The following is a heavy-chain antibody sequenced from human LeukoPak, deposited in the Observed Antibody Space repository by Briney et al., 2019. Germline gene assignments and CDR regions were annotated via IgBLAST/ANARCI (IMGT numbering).Heavy chain of an antibody. CDR2: IYYSGST. D-gene: IGHD1-26*01. J-gene: IGHJ3*02. CDR1: GGSISSSAYY. CDR3: ARATIGSPDDAFDI. Sequence: PSETLSLTCTVSGGSISSSAYYWGWIRQPPGKGLEWIGSIYYSGSTYYNPSLKGRVTISVDTSKNQFSLKLSSVTAADTAVYYCARATIGSPDDAFDIWGQGAMVTVSS. V-gene: IGHV4-39*07.